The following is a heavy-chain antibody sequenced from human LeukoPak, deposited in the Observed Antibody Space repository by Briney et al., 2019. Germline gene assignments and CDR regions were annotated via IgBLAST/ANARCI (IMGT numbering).Heavy chain of an antibody. CDR2: IYYSGST. D-gene: IGHD3-22*01. CDR1: GGSISSYY. V-gene: IGHV4-59*01. CDR3: ARDSPRRYDSSGYYYNWFDP. J-gene: IGHJ5*02. Sequence: SETLSLTCTVSGGSISSYYWSWIRQPPGKGLEWIGNIYYSGSTNYNPSLKSRVTISVDPSKNQFSLKLSSVTAADTAVYYCARDSPRRYDSSGYYYNWFDPWGQGTLVTVSS.